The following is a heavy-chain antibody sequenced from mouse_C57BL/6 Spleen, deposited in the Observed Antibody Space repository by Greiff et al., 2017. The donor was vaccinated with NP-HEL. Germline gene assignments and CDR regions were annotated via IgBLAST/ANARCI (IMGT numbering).Heavy chain of an antibody. J-gene: IGHJ2*01. CDR1: GYSITSGYY. D-gene: IGHD1-1*01. CDR3: ARGYYGISYPPFDY. Sequence: EVKLQESGPGLVKPSQSLSLTCSVTGYSITSGYYWNWIRQFPGNKLEWMGYISYDGSNNYNPSLKNRISITRDTSKNQFFLKLNSVTTEDTATYYCARGYYGISYPPFDYWGQGTTLTVSS. V-gene: IGHV3-6*01. CDR2: ISYDGSN.